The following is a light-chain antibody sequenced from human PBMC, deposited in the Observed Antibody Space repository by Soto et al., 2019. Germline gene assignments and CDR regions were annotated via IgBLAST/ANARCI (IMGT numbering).Light chain of an antibody. J-gene: IGLJ3*02. V-gene: IGLV2-14*01. CDR2: DVT. CDR1: DSDVGAYDY. Sequence: QSALTQPASVSGSPGQSITISCTGTDSDVGAYDYISWYQHLPGNAPKLIIYDVTHRPSGVSYHFSGSKSGNTASLTISGLRSEDEAAYYCCSYTVASTWVFGGGTKLTVL. CDR3: CSYTVASTWV.